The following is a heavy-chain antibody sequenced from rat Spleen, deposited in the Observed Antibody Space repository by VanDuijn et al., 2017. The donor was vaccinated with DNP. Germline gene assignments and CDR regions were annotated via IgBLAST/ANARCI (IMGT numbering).Heavy chain of an antibody. D-gene: IGHD1-9*01. CDR2: ISTSGVST. J-gene: IGHJ2*01. CDR1: GFTFSNYD. CDR3: ARHWTYYGYNAYYFDY. V-gene: IGHV5-25*01. Sequence: EVQLVESGGGLVQPGRSLKLSCAASGFTFSNYDMAWVRQAPTKGLEWFASISTSGVSTYYRDSVKGRFTVSRDNAKSTLYQQMDSLRSEDTATYYCARHWTYYGYNAYYFDYWGQGVMVTVSS.